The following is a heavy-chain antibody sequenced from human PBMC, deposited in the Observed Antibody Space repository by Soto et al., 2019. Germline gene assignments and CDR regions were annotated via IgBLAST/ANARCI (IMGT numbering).Heavy chain of an antibody. Sequence: QVTLKESGPVLVKPTETLTLTCTVSGFSLSNARMGVSWIRQPPGKALEWLAHIFSNDEKSYSTSLKSRLTISKDTSKSQVVLTMTNMDPVDTATYYCARLMVTGRNYYYGMDVWGQGTTVTVSS. V-gene: IGHV2-26*01. D-gene: IGHD5-18*01. CDR1: GFSLSNARMG. CDR3: ARLMVTGRNYYYGMDV. J-gene: IGHJ6*02. CDR2: IFSNDEK.